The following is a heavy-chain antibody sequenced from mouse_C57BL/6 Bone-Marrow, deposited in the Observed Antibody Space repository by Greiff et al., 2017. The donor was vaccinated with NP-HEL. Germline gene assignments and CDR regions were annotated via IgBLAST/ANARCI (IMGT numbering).Heavy chain of an antibody. CDR3: ARGGIYYDYAWFAY. J-gene: IGHJ3*01. Sequence: QVQLQQSGAELVRPGTSVKVSCKASGYAFTNYLIEWVKQRPGQGLEWIGVINPGSGGTNYNEKFKGKATLTADKSSSTAYMQLSSLTSEDSAVYFCARGGIYYDYAWFAYGGQGTLVTVSA. CDR1: GYAFTNYL. D-gene: IGHD2-4*01. CDR2: INPGSGGT. V-gene: IGHV1-54*01.